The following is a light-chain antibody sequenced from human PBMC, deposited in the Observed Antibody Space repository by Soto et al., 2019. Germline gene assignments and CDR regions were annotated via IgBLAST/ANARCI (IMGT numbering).Light chain of an antibody. CDR3: GTWDNSLSLPYV. CDR1: SYNIGNNY. J-gene: IGLJ1*01. V-gene: IGLV1-51*02. CDR2: ENN. Sequence: QSVLTQPPSVSAAPGQKVTISCSGSSYNIGNNYVSWYQQLPGTAPKLLIFENNKRPSGIPDRFSASKSGTSATLAITGLQTGDAADYYCGTWDNSLSLPYVFGTGTKLTVL.